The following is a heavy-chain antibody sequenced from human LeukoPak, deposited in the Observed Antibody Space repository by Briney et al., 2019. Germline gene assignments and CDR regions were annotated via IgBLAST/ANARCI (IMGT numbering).Heavy chain of an antibody. CDR3: ARGPDYGDRLDYFDY. CDR2: IKKDGGQ. CDR1: GFMFSRHW. D-gene: IGHD4-17*01. V-gene: IGHV3-7*01. J-gene: IGHJ4*02. Sequence: GGSLRLSCAATGFMFSRHWMGWVRQAPGKGLEWVATIKKDGGQYYVDSVKGRFIISRDNAKNSLDLQMNNLRAEDTAVYSCARGPDYGDRLDYFDYWGQGTLVTVSS.